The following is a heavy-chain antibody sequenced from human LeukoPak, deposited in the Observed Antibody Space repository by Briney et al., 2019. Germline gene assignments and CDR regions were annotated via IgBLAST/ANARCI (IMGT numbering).Heavy chain of an antibody. J-gene: IGHJ4*02. D-gene: IGHD6-19*01. CDR3: ARTRRPVAVAGPYYFDY. V-gene: IGHV4-59*06. Sequence: SETLSLTCTVSGGSISSYYWSWIRQPPGKGLEWIGYIYYSGSTYYNPSLKSRVTISVDTSKNQFSLKLSSVTAADTAVYYCARTRRPVAVAGPYYFDYWGQGTLVTVSS. CDR1: GGSISSYY. CDR2: IYYSGST.